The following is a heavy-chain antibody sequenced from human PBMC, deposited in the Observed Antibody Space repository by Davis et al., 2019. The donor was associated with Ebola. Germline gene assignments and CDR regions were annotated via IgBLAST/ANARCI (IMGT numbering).Heavy chain of an antibody. CDR3: VRPARWLEYEIDY. V-gene: IGHV4-34*01. CDR1: GGSFSGYY. CDR2: INHSGST. D-gene: IGHD5-24*01. Sequence: SETLSLTCAVYGGSFSGYYWSWIRQPPGKGLEWIGEINHSGSTDYNPSLKSRVTISADTSKTHFSLKLTSVTAADTAVYYCVRPARWLEYEIDYWGQGALVTVSS. J-gene: IGHJ4*02.